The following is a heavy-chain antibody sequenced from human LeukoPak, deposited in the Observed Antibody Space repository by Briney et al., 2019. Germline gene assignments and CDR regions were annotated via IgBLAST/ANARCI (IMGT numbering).Heavy chain of an antibody. CDR1: GGTFSSYA. D-gene: IGHD2-2*01. CDR3: ARVSGTSVVPAAPQNYYYYMDV. CDR2: IIPIFGTA. Sequence: SVKVSCKASGGTFSSYAISWVRQAPGQGLEWMGGIIPIFGTANYAQKFQGRVTITADESTSTAYMELSSLRSEDTAVYYCARVSGTSVVPAAPQNYYYYMDVWGKGTTVTVSS. J-gene: IGHJ6*03. V-gene: IGHV1-69*13.